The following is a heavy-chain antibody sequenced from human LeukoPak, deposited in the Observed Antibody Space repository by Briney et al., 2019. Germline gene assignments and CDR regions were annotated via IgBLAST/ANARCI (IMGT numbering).Heavy chain of an antibody. CDR1: GYTFTSYA. CDR3: ARDPSPGSYTVWFDP. V-gene: IGHV1-3*01. D-gene: IGHD3-10*01. J-gene: IGHJ5*02. CDR2: INAGNGNT. Sequence: AASVKVSCKASGYTFTSYAMHWVRQAPGQRLEWMGWINAGNGNTKYSQKFQGRVTITRDTSASTAYMELSSLRSEGTAVYYCARDPSPGSYTVWFDPWGQGTLVTVSS.